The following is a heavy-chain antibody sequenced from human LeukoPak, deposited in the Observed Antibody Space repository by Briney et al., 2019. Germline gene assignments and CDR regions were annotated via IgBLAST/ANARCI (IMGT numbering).Heavy chain of an antibody. CDR2: IYYSGST. Sequence: SQTLSLTCTVYGDSISSGGYSWSWIRQHPGKGLEWIGYIYYSGSTDYNPSLKSRVTISVDTSKNQFSLKLSSVTAADTAVYYCARELRPLRFDYWGQGTLVTVSS. CDR3: ARELRPLRFDY. J-gene: IGHJ4*02. CDR1: GDSISSGGYS. V-gene: IGHV4-31*03. D-gene: IGHD3-16*01.